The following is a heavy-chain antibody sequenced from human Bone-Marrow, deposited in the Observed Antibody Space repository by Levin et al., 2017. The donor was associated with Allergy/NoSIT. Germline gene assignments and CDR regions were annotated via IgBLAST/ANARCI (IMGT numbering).Heavy chain of an antibody. D-gene: IGHD3-10*01. V-gene: IGHV3-23*05. J-gene: IGHJ4*02. Sequence: GGSLRLSCAASGFTFSSYAMSWVRQAPGKGLEWVASIHNSSRSTHYADSVKGRFTISRDNSKNRLSLQMYSLRAEDAAVYYCAKDLLYFYGSGSYDFWGQGTLVTVSS. CDR3: AKDLLYFYGSGSYDF. CDR1: GFTFSSYA. CDR2: IHNSSRST.